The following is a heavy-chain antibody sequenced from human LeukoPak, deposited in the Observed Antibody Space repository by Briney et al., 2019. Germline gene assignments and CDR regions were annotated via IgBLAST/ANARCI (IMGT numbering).Heavy chain of an antibody. D-gene: IGHD3-22*01. CDR1: GGSISSYY. Sequence: PSETLSLTCTVSGGSISSYYWSWIRQPAGKGLEWIGRIYSSGSTTYNPSLKSRVTMSVDTSKNQFSLKVTSVTAADTAVYYCARDLRYDSSGWAFDYWGRGTQVTVSS. V-gene: IGHV4-4*07. J-gene: IGHJ4*02. CDR3: ARDLRYDSSGWAFDY. CDR2: IYSSGST.